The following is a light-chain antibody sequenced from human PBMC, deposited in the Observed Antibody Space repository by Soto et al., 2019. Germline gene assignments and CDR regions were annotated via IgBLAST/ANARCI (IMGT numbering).Light chain of an antibody. CDR1: QCVSAY. CDR3: QYRSNWSPGT. J-gene: IGKJ5*01. Sequence: EIVMTQSPGTLSVYPGERASLSCRASQCVSAYLVWTQQQPRQAPRRLIYDASTRATGIPARFSGSGSGTDFTLPISSREPEDVAVYNCQYRSNWSPGTFGQGTRLEIK. V-gene: IGKV3-11*01. CDR2: DAS.